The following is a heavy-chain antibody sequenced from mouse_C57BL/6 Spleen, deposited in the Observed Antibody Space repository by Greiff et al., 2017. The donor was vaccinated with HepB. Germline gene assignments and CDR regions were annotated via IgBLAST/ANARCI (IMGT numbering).Heavy chain of an antibody. CDR2: IDPSDSYT. V-gene: IGHV1-50*01. CDR1: GYTFTSYW. D-gene: IGHD2-5*01. J-gene: IGHJ4*01. CDR3: ARSGSNYDVYAMDY. Sequence: QVQLQQPGAELVKPGASVKLSCKASGYTFTSYWMQWVKQRPGQGLEWIGEIDPSDSYTNYNQKFKGKATLTVDTSSSTAYMQLSSLTSEDSAVYYCARSGSNYDVYAMDYWGQGTSVTVSS.